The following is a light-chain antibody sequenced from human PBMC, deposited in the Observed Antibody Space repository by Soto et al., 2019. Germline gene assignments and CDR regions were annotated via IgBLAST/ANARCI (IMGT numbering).Light chain of an antibody. CDR1: QSLLHSNGYNY. V-gene: IGKV2-28*01. J-gene: IGKJ1*01. Sequence: IVLTQSPLSLPVTPGEPASISCRSSQSLLHSNGYNYLDWYLQKPGQSPQLLIYLGSNRASGVPDRFSGSGSGTDFTLKISRVEAEDVGVYYCIQSTQFPVPFGQGAKVDIK. CDR2: LGS. CDR3: IQSTQFPVP.